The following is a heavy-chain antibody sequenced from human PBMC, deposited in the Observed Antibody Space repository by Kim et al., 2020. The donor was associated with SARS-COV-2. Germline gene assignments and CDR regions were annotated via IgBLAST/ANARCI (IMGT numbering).Heavy chain of an antibody. CDR3: ARDLAAAGTGGFDY. CDR1: GFTFSSYA. J-gene: IGHJ4*02. CDR2: LSYDGSNT. V-gene: IGHV3-30*04. Sequence: GGSLRLSCAASGFTFSSYAMHWVRQAPAKGLVWVAVLSYDGSNTYYADSVKGPFTISRDNSKNTLYLQMNSLRAEDTAVYYCARDLAAAGTGGFDYWGQGTLVTVSS. D-gene: IGHD6-13*01.